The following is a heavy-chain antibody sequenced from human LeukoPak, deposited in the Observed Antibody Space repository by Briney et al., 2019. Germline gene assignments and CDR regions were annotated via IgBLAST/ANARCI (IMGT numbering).Heavy chain of an antibody. CDR3: ARAAYSPNFDY. CDR2: ISSSSSYT. D-gene: IGHD2-15*01. Sequence: GGSLRLSCAASGFTFSSYSMNWVRQAPGKGLEWVSSISSSSSYTYYADSVKGRFTISRDNAKNSLYLQMNSLRAEDTAVYYCARAAYSPNFDYWGQGTLVTVSS. CDR1: GFTFSSYS. V-gene: IGHV3-21*01. J-gene: IGHJ4*02.